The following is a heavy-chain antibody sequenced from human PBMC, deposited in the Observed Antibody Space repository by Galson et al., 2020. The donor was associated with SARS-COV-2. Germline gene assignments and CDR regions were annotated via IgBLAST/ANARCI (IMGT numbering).Heavy chain of an antibody. CDR3: ARDSCSGGSCYSSNDHYYYGMDV. V-gene: IGHV3-23*01. D-gene: IGHD2-15*01. J-gene: IGHJ6*02. Sequence: GGSLRLSCAASGFTFSSYAMSWVRQAPGKGLEWVSAISGSGGNIYYAESVKGRFTISRDNSKNTLYLQMNSLRAEDTAVYYCARDSCSGGSCYSSNDHYYYGMDVWGQGTTVTVSS. CDR2: ISGSGGNI. CDR1: GFTFSSYA.